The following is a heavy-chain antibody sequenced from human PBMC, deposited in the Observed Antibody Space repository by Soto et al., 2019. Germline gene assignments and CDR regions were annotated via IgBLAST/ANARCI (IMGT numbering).Heavy chain of an antibody. Sequence: GSLRLSCAASGFTVSSNYMSWVRQAPGKGLEWVSVIYSGGSTYYADSVKGRFTISRDNSKNTLYLQMNSLRAEDTAVYYCAKELHTSSGWSQVIYWGQGTLVTVSS. CDR2: IYSGGST. J-gene: IGHJ4*02. CDR1: GFTVSSNY. CDR3: AKELHTSSGWSQVIY. D-gene: IGHD6-19*01. V-gene: IGHV3-53*01.